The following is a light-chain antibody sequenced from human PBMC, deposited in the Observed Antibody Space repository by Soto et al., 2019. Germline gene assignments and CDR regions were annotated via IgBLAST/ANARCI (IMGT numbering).Light chain of an antibody. CDR1: QTISSW. CDR3: QQLNSYPIT. Sequence: DIQMTQSPSTLSGSVGDRATITCRASQTISSWLAWYQQKPGKAPKLLIYKASTLKSGVPSRFSGSGSGTEFTLTISSLQPEDFATYFCQQLNSYPITFGQGTRLEIK. J-gene: IGKJ5*01. V-gene: IGKV1-5*03. CDR2: KAS.